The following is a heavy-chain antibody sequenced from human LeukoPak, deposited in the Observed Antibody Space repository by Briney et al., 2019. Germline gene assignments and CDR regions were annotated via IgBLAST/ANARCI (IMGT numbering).Heavy chain of an antibody. CDR2: INHSGST. CDR1: GGSFSGYY. CDR3: ASLYYYVGGASYMDV. V-gene: IGHV4-34*01. D-gene: IGHD3-10*02. Sequence: SETLSLTCAVYGGSFSGYYWSWICQPPGKGLEWIGEINHSGSTNYNPSLKSRVTISVDTSKNQFSLKLSSVTAADTAVYYCASLYYYVGGASYMDVWGKGTTVTISS. J-gene: IGHJ6*03.